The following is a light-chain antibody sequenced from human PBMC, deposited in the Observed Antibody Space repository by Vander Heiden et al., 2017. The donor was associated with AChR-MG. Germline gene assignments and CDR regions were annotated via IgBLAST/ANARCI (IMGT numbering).Light chain of an antibody. CDR2: WAS. CDR3: QQYYGSPLT. V-gene: IGKV4-1*01. J-gene: IGKJ4*01. Sequence: IVRTQSPDSLAVSLGERVTINCKSSRSILSNSDNKNYLAWYQHKPGQPPKLLISWASTRTSGVPDRLSGSGSGTDFTLTISSLQAEDVAVYYCQQYYGSPLTFGGGTKVELK. CDR1: RSILSNSDNKNY.